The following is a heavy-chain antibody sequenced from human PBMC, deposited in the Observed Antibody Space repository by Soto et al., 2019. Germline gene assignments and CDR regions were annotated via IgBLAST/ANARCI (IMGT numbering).Heavy chain of an antibody. V-gene: IGHV3-30*18. CDR3: AKSRDGYSFYYFYGMDV. CDR2: ILYDGSNT. CDR1: VFTFSNYG. Sequence: GGSLRLSCAASVFTFSNYGMHWVRQAPGKGLEWVAAILYDGSNTYYADSVKGRFTISRDNSKNTLYLEMNSLRPEDTAVYHCAKSRDGYSFYYFYGMDVWGQGTTVTVSS. J-gene: IGHJ6*02. D-gene: IGHD4-4*01.